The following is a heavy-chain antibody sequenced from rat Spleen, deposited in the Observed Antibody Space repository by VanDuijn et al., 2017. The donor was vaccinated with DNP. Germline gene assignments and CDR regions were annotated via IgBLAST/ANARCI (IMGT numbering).Heavy chain of an antibody. Sequence: EVQLVESGGGLVQPGRSLKLSCAASGFTFTNYGMAWVRQAPTKGLEWVASISAGGGSTYYRDSVKGRFTISRDNAKNTQYLQMDSLRSEDTATYYCARSPYSSYMGAMDAWGQGTSVTVSS. CDR3: ARSPYSSYMGAMDA. D-gene: IGHD1-2*01. CDR1: GFTFTNYG. V-gene: IGHV5S13*01. CDR2: ISAGGGST. J-gene: IGHJ4*01.